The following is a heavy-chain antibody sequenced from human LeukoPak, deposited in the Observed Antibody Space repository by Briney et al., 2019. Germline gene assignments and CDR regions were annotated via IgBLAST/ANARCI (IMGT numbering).Heavy chain of an antibody. CDR2: IIPIFGTA. Sequence: SVKVSCKASGGTFSSYAISWGRQAPGQGLEWMGGIIPIFGTANYAQKFQGRVTITADESTSTAYMELSSLRSEDTAVYYCARDRVQLWLSGNFDYWGQGTLVTVSS. D-gene: IGHD5-18*01. J-gene: IGHJ4*02. V-gene: IGHV1-69*01. CDR1: GGTFSSYA. CDR3: ARDRVQLWLSGNFDY.